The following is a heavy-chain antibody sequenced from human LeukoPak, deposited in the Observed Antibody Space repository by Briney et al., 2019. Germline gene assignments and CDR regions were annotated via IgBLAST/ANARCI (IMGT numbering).Heavy chain of an antibody. CDR3: AKLTTVTTKGSFDI. D-gene: IGHD4-17*01. Sequence: GGSLRLSCAASGFTFSNYAMSWVRQAPGKGLEWVSGISGGGGSTYYADSVKGRFTISRDNSKNTLYMQMNSLRAEDTAVYYCAKLTTVTTKGSFDIWGQGTMVTVSS. V-gene: IGHV3-23*01. J-gene: IGHJ3*02. CDR1: GFTFSNYA. CDR2: ISGGGGST.